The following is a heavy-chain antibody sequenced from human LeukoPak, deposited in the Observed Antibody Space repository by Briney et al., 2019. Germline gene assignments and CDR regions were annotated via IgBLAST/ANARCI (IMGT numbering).Heavy chain of an antibody. Sequence: GGSLRLSCAASGFTFSSYSMNWVRQAPGKGLEWVSYISSSSSSIYYADSVKGRFTISRDNAKNSLYLQMNSLRAEDTAVYYCARGGHYDSSGYYYWGQGTLVTVSS. V-gene: IGHV3-48*01. CDR1: GFTFSSYS. J-gene: IGHJ4*02. CDR3: ARGGHYDSSGYYY. D-gene: IGHD3-22*01. CDR2: ISSSSSSI.